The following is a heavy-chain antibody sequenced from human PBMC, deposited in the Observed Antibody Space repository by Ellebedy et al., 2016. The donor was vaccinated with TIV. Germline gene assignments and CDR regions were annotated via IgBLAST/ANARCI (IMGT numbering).Heavy chain of an antibody. CDR3: ARTDSSSSHYYYYYYMDV. CDR2: IYTSGST. D-gene: IGHD6-6*01. CDR1: GGSISSYY. J-gene: IGHJ6*03. Sequence: SETLSLXXTVSGGSISSYYWSWIRQPAGKGLEWIGRIYTSGSTNYNPSLKSRVTISVDTSKNQFSLKLTSVTAADTAVYYCARTDSSSSHYYYYYYMDVWGKGTTVTVSS. V-gene: IGHV4-4*07.